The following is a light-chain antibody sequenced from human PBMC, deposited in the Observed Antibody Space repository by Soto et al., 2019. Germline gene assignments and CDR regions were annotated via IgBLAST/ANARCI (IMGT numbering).Light chain of an antibody. V-gene: IGLV2-8*01. CDR2: EVS. CDR3: NSYAGSNNWV. J-gene: IGLJ3*02. Sequence: QSALTQPPSASGSPGQSVTISCTGTSSDVGGYNYASWYQQHPGKAPKLMIYEVSKRPSGVPDRFSGSKSGNTASLTVSGLQAEDEADYYCNSYAGSNNWVFGGGTKVTVL. CDR1: SSDVGGYNY.